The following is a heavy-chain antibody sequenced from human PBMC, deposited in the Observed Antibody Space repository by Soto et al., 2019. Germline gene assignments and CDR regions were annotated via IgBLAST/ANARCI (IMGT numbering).Heavy chain of an antibody. CDR3: AKDSLSGYSYGYPIDY. V-gene: IGHV3-23*01. D-gene: IGHD5-18*01. J-gene: IGHJ4*02. CDR2: ISGSGGST. CDR1: GFTFSSYA. Sequence: EVQLLESGGGLVQPGGSLRLSCAASGFTFSSYAMSWVRKAPGKGLEWVSAISGSGGSTYYADSVKGRFTISRDTSKNTLYLQMNSLRAEDTAVYYCAKDSLSGYSYGYPIDYWGQGTLVTVSS.